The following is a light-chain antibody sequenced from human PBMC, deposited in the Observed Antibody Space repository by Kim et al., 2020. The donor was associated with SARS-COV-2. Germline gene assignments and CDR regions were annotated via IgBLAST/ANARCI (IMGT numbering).Light chain of an antibody. V-gene: IGLV3-25*03. CDR1: GLPKQY. CDR3: QTADSRGRFWV. J-gene: IGLJ3*02. CDR2: KDN. Sequence: SYELTQPPSMSVSPGQTARITCSGDGLPKQYVYWYQQRPRQAPVVVIYKDNERPAGIPGRFSGSSSGTTATLTISGVQAEDEADYYCQTADSRGRFWVFGRGTQLNVL.